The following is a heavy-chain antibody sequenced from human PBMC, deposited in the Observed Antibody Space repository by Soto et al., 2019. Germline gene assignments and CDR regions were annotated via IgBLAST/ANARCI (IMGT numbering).Heavy chain of an antibody. CDR1: GGSFSRSSHY. D-gene: IGHD2-15*01. CDR3: ARHHFYCTGGSCYLQAYHYYGLDV. Sequence: SEALSVTCTVFGGSFSRSSHYWGWIRQPPGKGLEWLGTMFYFGSTYYNTSLESRVTISVDPSKNQFSLKLSSVTAADTAVYYCARHHFYCTGGSCYLQAYHYYGLDVWGQGTTVT. CDR2: MFYFGST. V-gene: IGHV4-39*01. J-gene: IGHJ6*02.